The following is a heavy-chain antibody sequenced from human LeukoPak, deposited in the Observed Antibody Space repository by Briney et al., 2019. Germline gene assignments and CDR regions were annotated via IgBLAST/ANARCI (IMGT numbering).Heavy chain of an antibody. Sequence: PSETLSLTCAVYGGSFSGYYWSWIRQHPGKGLEWIGYIYYSGSTYYNPSLKSRVTISVDTSKNQFSLKLSSVTAADTAVYYCARFSRPFYCSSTSCYPHYFDYWGQGTLVTVSS. CDR1: GGSFSGYY. V-gene: IGHV4-31*11. CDR3: ARFSRPFYCSSTSCYPHYFDY. CDR2: IYYSGST. J-gene: IGHJ4*02. D-gene: IGHD2-2*01.